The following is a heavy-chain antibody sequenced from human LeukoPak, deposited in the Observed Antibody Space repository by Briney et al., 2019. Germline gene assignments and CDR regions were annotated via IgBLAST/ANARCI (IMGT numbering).Heavy chain of an antibody. V-gene: IGHV1-18*01. D-gene: IGHD6-19*01. J-gene: IGHJ4*02. CDR1: GYSFTHYA. CDR2: ISTYNGDK. CDR3: ARDPSNTSGRYIYFDF. Sequence: GASVKVPCKTSGYSFTHYAISWVRQAPGQGLEWMGWISTYNGDKKYAQKLQGRFTMTSDTSTSTVYMELRSLTSDDTAVYYCARDPSNTSGRYIYFDFWGQGTLVTVSS.